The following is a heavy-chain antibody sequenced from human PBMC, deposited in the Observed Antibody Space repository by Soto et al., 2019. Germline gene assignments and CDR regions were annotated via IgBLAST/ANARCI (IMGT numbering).Heavy chain of an antibody. CDR1: GFTFSSYA. CDR2: ISGSGGST. D-gene: IGHD3-22*01. CDR3: AKGEYYYDSSGYDY. V-gene: IGHV3-23*01. J-gene: IGHJ4*02. Sequence: QQLGSLRLSCAASGFTFSSYAMSWVRQAPGKGLEWVSAISGSGGSTYYADSVKGRFTISRDNSKNTLYLQMNSLRAEDTAVYYCAKGEYYYDSSGYDYWGQGTLVTVSS.